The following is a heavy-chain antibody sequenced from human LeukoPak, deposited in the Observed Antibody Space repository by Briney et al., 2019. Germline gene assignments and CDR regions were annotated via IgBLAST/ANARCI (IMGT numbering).Heavy chain of an antibody. D-gene: IGHD3-9*01. CDR1: GFTFSDYY. CDR2: ISSGGSTI. Sequence: PGGSLRLSCAVSGFTFSDYYMSWIRQAPGKGLEWVSYISSGGSTISHADSVKGRFTISRDNAENSLYLQMNSLRAEDTAVYYCARVDWDYYGMDVWGQGTTVTVSS. CDR3: ARVDWDYYGMDV. V-gene: IGHV3-11*04. J-gene: IGHJ6*02.